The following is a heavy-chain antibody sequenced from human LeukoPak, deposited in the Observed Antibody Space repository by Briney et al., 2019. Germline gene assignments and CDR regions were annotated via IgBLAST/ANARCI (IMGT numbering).Heavy chain of an antibody. J-gene: IGHJ4*02. CDR3: ARLFWSDSHSFDY. D-gene: IGHD3-3*01. CDR2: IHYSGST. Sequence: PSETLSLTCTVSGGSISNYYWSWIRQPPGKGLEWIGYIHYSGSTNYNPSLKSRVTISLDTSKNQFSLKLSSVTAADTAVYYCARLFWSDSHSFDYWGQGTLVTVSS. CDR1: GGSISNYY. V-gene: IGHV4-59*01.